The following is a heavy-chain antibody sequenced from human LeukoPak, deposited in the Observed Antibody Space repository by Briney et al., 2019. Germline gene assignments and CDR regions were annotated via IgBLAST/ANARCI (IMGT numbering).Heavy chain of an antibody. CDR3: ARLTKIIDFDY. J-gene: IGHJ4*02. D-gene: IGHD2/OR15-2a*01. Sequence: SETLSLTCTVSGGSISGSSYYWGWIRQPPGKGLEWIGSIYYSGSTYYNPSLKSRVTISVDTSKNQFSLKLSSVTAADTAVYYCARLTKIIDFDYWGQGTLVTVSS. CDR2: IYYSGST. V-gene: IGHV4-39*01. CDR1: GGSISGSSYY.